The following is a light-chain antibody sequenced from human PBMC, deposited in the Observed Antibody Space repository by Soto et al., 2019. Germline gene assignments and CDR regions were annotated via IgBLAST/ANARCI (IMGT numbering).Light chain of an antibody. J-gene: IGLJ3*02. CDR2: RNN. V-gene: IGLV1-47*01. CDR1: SSNIGSNY. Sequence: QLVLTQPPSASGTPGQRVTISCSGSSSNIGSNYVYWYQQFPGTAPKLLIYRNNQRPSGVPDRFSGSKSGTSASLAISGLRSEDEADYYCAAWDDSLSGGGFGGGTKLTVL. CDR3: AAWDDSLSGGG.